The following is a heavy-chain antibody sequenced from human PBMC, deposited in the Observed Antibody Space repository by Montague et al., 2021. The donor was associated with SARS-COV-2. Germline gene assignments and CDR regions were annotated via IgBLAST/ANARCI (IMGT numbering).Heavy chain of an antibody. CDR1: GASVGSSD. V-gene: IGHV4-59*02. J-gene: IGHJ3*02. Sequence: SETLSLTCTVSGASVGSSDWGWIRQSPGKGLEWIGYFYSVGSTDYNPSLKGRATISRDTSKNQFSLKVRSVTAADTAVYYCARETMTADAFDIWGPGTMVTVSS. CDR2: FYSVGST. D-gene: IGHD1-14*01. CDR3: ARETMTADAFDI.